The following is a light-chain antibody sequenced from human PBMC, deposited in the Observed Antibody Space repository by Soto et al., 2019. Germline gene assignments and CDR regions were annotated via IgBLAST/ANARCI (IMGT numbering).Light chain of an antibody. V-gene: IGKV2-30*02. J-gene: IGKJ1*01. CDR3: MQGTHWPWT. Sequence: DVVMTQSPLSLPVTLGQPASISCRSSQSLVHSDGNSYLNWFQQRPGQSPRRLIYKVFNRDFGVPDRFSGSGSGTDFTLKISRVEAEDVGVYYCMQGTHWPWTFGQGTKVEIK. CDR1: QSLVHSDGNSY. CDR2: KVF.